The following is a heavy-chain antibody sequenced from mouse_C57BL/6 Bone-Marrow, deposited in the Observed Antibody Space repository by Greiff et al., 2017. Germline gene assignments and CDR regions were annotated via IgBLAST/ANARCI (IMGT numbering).Heavy chain of an antibody. CDR2: IDPSDSYT. CDR1: GYTFTSYW. Sequence: QVQLQQPGAELVSPGTSVKLSCKASGYTFTSYWMHWVKQRPGQGLEWIGVIDPSDSYTNYNQKFKGKATLTVDTSSSTAYMQLSSLTSEDSAVYYCARFPSGGYKGYCGQGTTLTVSS. CDR3: ARFPSGGYKGY. V-gene: IGHV1-59*01. D-gene: IGHD2-2*01. J-gene: IGHJ2*01.